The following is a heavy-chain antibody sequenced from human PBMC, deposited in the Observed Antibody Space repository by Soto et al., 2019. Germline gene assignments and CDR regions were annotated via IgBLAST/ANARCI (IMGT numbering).Heavy chain of an antibody. D-gene: IGHD7-27*01. J-gene: IGHJ3*02. CDR2: MSYDGSNK. Sequence: QVQLVESGGGVVQPGRSLRLSCAASGFTFSSYGMHWVRQAPGKGLEWVAVMSYDGSNKYYADSVKGRFTISRDNSKNTLYLQMNSLRAEDPAAYYCAKDLGHGGRGAFDIWGQGTMVTVSS. CDR3: AKDLGHGGRGAFDI. CDR1: GFTFSSYG. V-gene: IGHV3-30*18.